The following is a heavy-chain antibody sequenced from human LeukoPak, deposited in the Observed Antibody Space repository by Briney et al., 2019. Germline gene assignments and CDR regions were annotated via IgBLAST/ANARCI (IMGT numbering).Heavy chain of an antibody. CDR2: INAGNGIT. CDR1: GYTFTSYA. CDR3: ATDDYGDNPWFDY. Sequence: ASVKVSCKASGYTFTSYAMHWVRQAPGQRLEWMGWINAGNGITKYSQKFQGRVTITRDTSASTAYMELSSLRSEDTAVYYCATDDYGDNPWFDYWGQGTLVTVSS. V-gene: IGHV1-3*01. D-gene: IGHD4-17*01. J-gene: IGHJ4*02.